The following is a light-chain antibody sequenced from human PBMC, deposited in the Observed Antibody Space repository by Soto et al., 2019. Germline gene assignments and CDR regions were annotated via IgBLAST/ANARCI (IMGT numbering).Light chain of an antibody. V-gene: IGKV1-6*01. J-gene: IGKJ4*01. CDR2: SAS. Sequence: IQMTQSPSSLSASVGDRVTITCRASQGVRDDVGWYQQKPGKAPKLLIYSASTLQSGVPGRFSGSGSGTDFTLTISGLQPEDFAMYYCLQVSNYPLTFGGGTKVEIK. CDR1: QGVRDD. CDR3: LQVSNYPLT.